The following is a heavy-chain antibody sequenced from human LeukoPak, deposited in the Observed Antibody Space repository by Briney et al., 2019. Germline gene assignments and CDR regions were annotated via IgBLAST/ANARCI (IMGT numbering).Heavy chain of an antibody. CDR2: INPNSGGT. V-gene: IGHV1-2*02. CDR1: GYTFTGYY. D-gene: IGHD6-6*01. J-gene: IGHJ6*03. Sequence: GASVKVSCKACGYTFTGYYMHWVRQAPGQRLEWKGWINPNSGGTNFAQKFQGRVTMTRDTSINTAYMELSRLRSDDTAVYYCARHSSSSDNMDVRGKGTTVTVSS. CDR3: ARHSSSSDNMDV.